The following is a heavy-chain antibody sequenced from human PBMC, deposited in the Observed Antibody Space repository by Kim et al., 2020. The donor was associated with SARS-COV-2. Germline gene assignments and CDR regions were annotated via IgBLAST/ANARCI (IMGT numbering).Heavy chain of an antibody. CDR2: INRDGSAE. V-gene: IGHV3-7*01. CDR3: AREGGDDFSSTQNL. CDR1: GFTFSKSR. J-gene: IGHJ5*02. D-gene: IGHD4-17*01. Sequence: GGSLRLSCVASGFTFSKSRMSWVRQAPGKALEWVANINRDGSAEYYLGSVKGRLVISRDNAKNSLSLQMTHLRPEETAVYYCAREGGDDFSSTQNLWGQG.